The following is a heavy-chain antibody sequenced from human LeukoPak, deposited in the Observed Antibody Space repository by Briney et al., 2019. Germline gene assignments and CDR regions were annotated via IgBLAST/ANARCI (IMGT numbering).Heavy chain of an antibody. V-gene: IGHV4-59*01. Sequence: SETLSLTCSLSGGSLSSYDWNWVRQTPGQGLESIADIFDIGSTTYNPSLRSRVTMSMDTSKNPFSLPLSSVTAADAGMYYCARAGRTISGSFDSWGQGTLVTVSS. D-gene: IGHD4/OR15-4a*01. CDR2: IFDIGST. CDR3: ARAGRTISGSFDS. CDR1: GGSLSSYD. J-gene: IGHJ4*02.